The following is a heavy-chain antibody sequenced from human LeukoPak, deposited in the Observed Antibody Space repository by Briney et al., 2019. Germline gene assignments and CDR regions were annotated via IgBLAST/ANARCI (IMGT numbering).Heavy chain of an antibody. CDR3: ASSAGTVSEAFDI. CDR1: GGTFSSYA. Sequence: ASVKVSCKASGGTFSSYAISWVRQAPGQGLEWMGGIIPIFGTANYAQKFQGRVTITADESTSTAYMELSSLRSEDTAVYYCASSAGTVSEAFDIWGQGTMVTVSS. V-gene: IGHV1-69*01. CDR2: IIPIFGTA. J-gene: IGHJ3*02. D-gene: IGHD6-13*01.